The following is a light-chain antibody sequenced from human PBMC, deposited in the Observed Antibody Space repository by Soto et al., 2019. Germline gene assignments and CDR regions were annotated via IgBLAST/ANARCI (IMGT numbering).Light chain of an antibody. J-gene: IGLJ2*01. CDR1: SSDVGGYNY. CDR2: EVS. V-gene: IGLV2-8*01. CDR3: SSYAGSKTL. Sequence: QSALTQPPSASGSPGLSVTISCTGTSSDVGGYNYVSWYQQHPGKAPKLMIYEVSKRPSGVPDRFSGSKSGNTASLTVSGLQAEDEADYYCSSYAGSKTLFGGGTKLTVL.